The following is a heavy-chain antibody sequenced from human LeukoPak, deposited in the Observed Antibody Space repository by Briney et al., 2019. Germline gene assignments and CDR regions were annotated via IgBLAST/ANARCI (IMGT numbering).Heavy chain of an antibody. CDR2: INHSGST. J-gene: IGHJ6*03. D-gene: IGHD1-7*01. V-gene: IGHV4-34*01. CDR1: VGAFSGYY. Sequence: SETLSLTCAVYVGAFSGYYCSCIRQPPGKGLEWIWEINHSGSTNYNPSLKSRVTISVDTSKHQLSLQLSSVTAADTAVYYCARLGPVKDWNSFYYYYYYYMDVWGKGTTVTVSS. CDR3: ARLGPVKDWNSFYYYYYYYMDV.